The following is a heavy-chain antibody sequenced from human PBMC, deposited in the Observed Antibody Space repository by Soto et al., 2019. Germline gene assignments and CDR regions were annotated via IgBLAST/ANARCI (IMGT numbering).Heavy chain of an antibody. V-gene: IGHV1-58*01. D-gene: IGHD6-19*01. CDR3: AADVIGVAGDFDH. Sequence: LVQSGPDVKKPGTSVKVSCKTSGFTFGSSAVQWVRQVRGQRLEWIGWIVVASGYSNVAQKFQDRLSLTRDLSTNTTFMELSSLTSEDSAMYYCAADVIGVAGDFDHWGQGTLVSVSS. J-gene: IGHJ4*02. CDR1: GFTFGSSA. CDR2: IVVASGYS.